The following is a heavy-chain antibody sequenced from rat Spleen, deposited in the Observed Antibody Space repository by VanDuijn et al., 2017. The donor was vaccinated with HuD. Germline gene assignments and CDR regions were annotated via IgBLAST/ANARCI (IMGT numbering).Heavy chain of an antibody. CDR1: GFTFSSYG. Sequence: EVQLVESGGALVQPGRSLKLSCAASGFTFSSYGMHWVRQAPKKGLEWVAYISSGGGGTYYRDSVKGRFTVSRDNAKSTLYLQMDSLRSEDTATYYCTRHWGYWGQGVMVTVSS. D-gene: IGHD4-6*01. J-gene: IGHJ2*01. CDR2: ISSGGGGT. CDR3: TRHWGY. V-gene: IGHV5-27*01.